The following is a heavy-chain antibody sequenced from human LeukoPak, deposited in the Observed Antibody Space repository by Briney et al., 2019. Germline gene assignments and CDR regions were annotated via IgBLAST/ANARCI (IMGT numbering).Heavy chain of an antibody. V-gene: IGHV3-23*01. CDR2: ITDSGGDT. Sequence: PGGSLRLSCAASGFTFSNYGMSWVRQAPGKGLEWVSSITDSGGDTYYADSVKGRFTISRDNHVNTLYLQMDIRRAEDTAVYHCARDRVPTPYNWFDPWGQGTLVTVSS. CDR1: GFTFSNYG. J-gene: IGHJ5*02. D-gene: IGHD4/OR15-4a*01. CDR3: ARDRVPTPYNWFDP.